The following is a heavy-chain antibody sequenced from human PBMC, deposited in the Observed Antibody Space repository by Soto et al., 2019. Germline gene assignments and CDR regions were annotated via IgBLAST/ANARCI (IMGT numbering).Heavy chain of an antibody. V-gene: IGHV3-30*18. CDR1: GFTFSSYG. D-gene: IGHD5-18*01. CDR3: AKEGIDTAMPLGGDWFDP. Sequence: PGGSLRLSCAASGFTFSSYGMHWVRQAPGKGLEWVAVISYDGSNKYYADSVKGRFTISRDNSKNTLYLQMNSLRAEDTAVYYCAKEGIDTAMPLGGDWFDPWGQGTLVTVSS. CDR2: ISYDGSNK. J-gene: IGHJ5*02.